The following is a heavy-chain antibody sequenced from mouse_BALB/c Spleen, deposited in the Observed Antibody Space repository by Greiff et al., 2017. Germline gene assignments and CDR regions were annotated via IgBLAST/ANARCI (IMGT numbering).Heavy chain of an antibody. CDR2: ISTYYGDA. Sequence: QVQLQQSGAELVRPGVSVKISCKGSGYTFTDYAMHWVKQSHAKSLEWIGVISTYYGDASYNQKFKGKATMTVDKSSSTAYMELARLTSEDSAIYYCARWVSYFDYWGQGTTLTVSS. J-gene: IGHJ2*01. CDR1: GYTFTDYA. CDR3: ARWVSYFDY. D-gene: IGHD2-2*01. V-gene: IGHV1S137*01.